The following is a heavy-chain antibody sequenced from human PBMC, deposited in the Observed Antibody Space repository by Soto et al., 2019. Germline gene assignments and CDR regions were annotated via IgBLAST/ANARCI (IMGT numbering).Heavy chain of an antibody. CDR1: GDTFTEYY. Sequence: QVQLMQSGAEVKKPGASVKVSCKASGDTFTEYYIHWVRQAPGQGLEWMGTVNPSGGHTTYAQHFLGRVTTTRDTATSTCYMELTSLTSEDTAVYYCARGGHVVVVTAALDYWGQGTLVTVSS. CDR2: VNPSGGHT. D-gene: IGHD2-21*02. V-gene: IGHV1-46*01. J-gene: IGHJ4*02. CDR3: ARGGHVVVVTAALDY.